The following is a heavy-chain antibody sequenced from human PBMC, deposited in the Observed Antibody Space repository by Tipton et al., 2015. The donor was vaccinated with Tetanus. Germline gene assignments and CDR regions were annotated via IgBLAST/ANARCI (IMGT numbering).Heavy chain of an antibody. CDR1: GFTVNTYS. J-gene: IGHJ4*02. CDR3: VRGVLSLNGFDY. D-gene: IGHD1-1*01. V-gene: IGHV3-21*01. CDR2: ITGSGYI. Sequence: SLRLSCAASGFTVNTYSMNWVRQAPGKGLEWVSSITGSGYIYYADSVKGRFTISRDNAKNSLYLQMNSLRAEDTAMYYCVRGVLSLNGFDYWGQGTLVTVSS.